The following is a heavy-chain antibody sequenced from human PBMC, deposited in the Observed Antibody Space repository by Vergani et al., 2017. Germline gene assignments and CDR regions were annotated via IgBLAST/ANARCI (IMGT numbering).Heavy chain of an antibody. CDR2: IYYSGST. J-gene: IGHJ5*02. D-gene: IGHD2-15*01. Sequence: QVQLQESGPGLVKPSETPSLTCTVSGGSISSYYWSWIRQPPGKGLEWIGYIYYSGSTNYNPSLKSRVTISVDTSKNQFSLKLSSVTAADTAVYYCARDHLGYCSGGSCYRWFDPWGQGTLVTVSS. CDR3: ARDHLGYCSGGSCYRWFDP. V-gene: IGHV4-59*01. CDR1: GGSISSYY.